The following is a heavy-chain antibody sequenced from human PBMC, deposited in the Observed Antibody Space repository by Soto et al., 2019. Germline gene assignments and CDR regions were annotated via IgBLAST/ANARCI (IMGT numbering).Heavy chain of an antibody. V-gene: IGHV6-1*01. CDR3: ATEFWHYESIDSFFDF. CDR2: TYYRSKWYN. Sequence: SQTLSLTCAISGDSVSGNSAAWNWIRQSPSRGLEWLGRTYYRSKWYNDYSVSVKSRITVTPDTSKNQFSLHLKSVTPEYTAVYYSATEFWHYESIDSFFDFWAEGALVIVSS. J-gene: IGHJ4*02. CDR1: GDSVSGNSAA. D-gene: IGHD3-16*01.